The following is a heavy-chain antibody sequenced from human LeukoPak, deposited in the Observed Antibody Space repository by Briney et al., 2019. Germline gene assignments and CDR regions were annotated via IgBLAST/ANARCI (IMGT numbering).Heavy chain of an antibody. CDR2: IYYSGST. J-gene: IGHJ4*02. D-gene: IGHD3-16*01. CDR3: ARSYYDYVWGSYEPFDY. CDR1: GGSISSGGYS. V-gene: IGHV4-30-4*07. Sequence: PSQTLSLTCAVSGGSISSGGYSWSWIRQPPGKGLEWIGYIYYSGSTNYNPSLKSRVTISVDTSKNQFSLKLSSVTAADTAVYYCARSYYDYVWGSYEPFDYWGQGTLVTVSS.